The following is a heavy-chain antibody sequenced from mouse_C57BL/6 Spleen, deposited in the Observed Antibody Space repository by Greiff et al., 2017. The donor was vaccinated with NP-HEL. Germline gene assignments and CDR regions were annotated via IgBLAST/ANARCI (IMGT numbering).Heavy chain of an antibody. V-gene: IGHV1-18*01. CDR2: INPNNGGT. J-gene: IGHJ3*01. Sequence: VQLKQSGPELVKPGASVKISCKASGYTFTDYNMDWVKQSHGKSLEWIGDINPNNGGTIYNQKFKGKATLTVDKSSSTAYMELRSLTSEDTAVYYCARSGVDGGSFAYWGQGTLVTVSA. CDR3: ARSGVDGGSFAY. D-gene: IGHD3-1*01. CDR1: GYTFTDYN.